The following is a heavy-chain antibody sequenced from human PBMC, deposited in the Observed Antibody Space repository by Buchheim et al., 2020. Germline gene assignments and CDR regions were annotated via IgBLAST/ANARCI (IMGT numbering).Heavy chain of an antibody. CDR1: GFTFSDYY. CDR3: AAGGYSSGWGHWYFDL. Sequence: QVQLVESGGGLVKPGGSLRLSCAASGFTFSDYYMSWIRQAPGKGLEWVSYISSTSSYTNHADSVKGRFTISRDSAKNSLDLQMHTLGAEDTAVYYCAAGGYSSGWGHWYFDLWGRGTL. CDR2: ISSTSSYT. J-gene: IGHJ2*01. D-gene: IGHD6-19*01. V-gene: IGHV3-11*05.